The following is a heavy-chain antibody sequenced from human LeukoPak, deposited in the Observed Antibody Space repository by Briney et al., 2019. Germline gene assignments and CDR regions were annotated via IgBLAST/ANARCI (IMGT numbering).Heavy chain of an antibody. CDR2: INPYSGDT. CDR3: ARDQGSLTRSWYTGY. D-gene: IGHD6-13*01. Sequence: ASVKVSCKASGYTFTGYHIHWVRQAPGQGLEWMGRINPYSGDTNFAQKFQGRVTMTMYTSITTAYMDLSSITPDDTAVYFCARDQGSLTRSWYTGYWGQGTQVTVSS. V-gene: IGHV1-2*06. J-gene: IGHJ4*02. CDR1: GYTFTGYH.